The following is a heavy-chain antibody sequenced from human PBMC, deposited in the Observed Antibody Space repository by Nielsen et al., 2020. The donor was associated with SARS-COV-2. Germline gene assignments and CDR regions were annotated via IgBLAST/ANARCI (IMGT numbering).Heavy chain of an antibody. CDR2: ISFDGSNT. V-gene: IGHV3-33*05. CDR3: AASKSGYYFDL. CDR1: GFTFSSFG. D-gene: IGHD6-13*01. J-gene: IGHJ4*02. Sequence: GESLKISCAASGFTFSSFGMYWVRQAPGKGLEWVAVISFDGSNTYYADSVKGRFTISRDSFKNTLYLQMNSLRAEDTAVYYCAASKSGYYFDLWGQGTLVTVSS.